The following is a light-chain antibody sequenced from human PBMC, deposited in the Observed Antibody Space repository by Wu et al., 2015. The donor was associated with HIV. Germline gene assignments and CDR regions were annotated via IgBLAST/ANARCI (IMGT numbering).Light chain of an antibody. V-gene: IGKV3-20*01. CDR1: QGVSGNY. CDR2: GAS. CDR3: QQYGDSPLIT. Sequence: EIVLTQSPGTLSLSPGERATLSCRASQGVSGNYLAWYQQKPGQSPRLLIYGASSRATGIPDRFSGSGSGTDFTLSISRLEPEDFAVYHCQQYGDSPLITFGQGTRLE. J-gene: IGKJ5*01.